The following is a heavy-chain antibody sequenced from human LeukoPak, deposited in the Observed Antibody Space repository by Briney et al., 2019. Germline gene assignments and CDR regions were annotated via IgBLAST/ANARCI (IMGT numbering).Heavy chain of an antibody. CDR2: IYYSGST. J-gene: IGHJ4*02. V-gene: IGHV4-39*07. CDR3: ARDSARLGDYGYYFDY. CDR1: GGSISSSDYY. Sequence: SETLSLTCTVSGGSISSSDYYWGWIRQPPGKGLEWIGSIYYSGSTYYNTSLKSRVTISVDTSKKQFSLKLSSVTAADTAVYYCARDSARLGDYGYYFDYWGQGTLVTVSS. D-gene: IGHD4-17*01.